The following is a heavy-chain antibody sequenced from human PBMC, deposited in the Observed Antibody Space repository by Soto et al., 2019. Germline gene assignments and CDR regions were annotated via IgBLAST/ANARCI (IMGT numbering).Heavy chain of an antibody. CDR1: GDSISSSHW. V-gene: IGHV4-4*02. CDR3: AKDPPIDT. J-gene: IGHJ5*02. Sequence: QVQLQESGPGLVKPSGTLSLTCTVSGDSISSSHWWIWVRQPPGKGLEWIGEIFHSGSTHYNPSLNSRITISVDKSKKQFSLRLTSVTGADTDVYYWAKDPPIDTWGEGTLVTVSS. CDR2: IFHSGST.